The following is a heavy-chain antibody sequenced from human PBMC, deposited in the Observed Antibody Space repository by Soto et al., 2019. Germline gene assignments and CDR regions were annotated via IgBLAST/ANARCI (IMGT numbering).Heavy chain of an antibody. J-gene: IGHJ4*02. V-gene: IGHV1-69*13. Sequence: SVKVSCKASGGTFSSYAISWVRQAPGQGLEWMGGIIPIFGTANYAQRFQGRVTITADESTSTAYMELSSLRSEDTAVYYCARAPEMATLPGRFDYWGQGTLVTVSS. CDR2: IIPIFGTA. CDR3: ARAPEMATLPGRFDY. CDR1: GGTFSSYA. D-gene: IGHD5-12*01.